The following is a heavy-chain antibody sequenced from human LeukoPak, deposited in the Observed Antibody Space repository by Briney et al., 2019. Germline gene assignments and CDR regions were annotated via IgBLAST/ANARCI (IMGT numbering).Heavy chain of an antibody. Sequence: PSETLSLTCAVYGGSFSGYYWSWIRQPPGKGLEWVGEINHSGSTNYNPSLKSRVTISVDTSKNQLSLKLSSVTAADTAVYYCARRGRGYYYDSSGPIDYWGQGTLVTVSS. CDR3: ARRGRGYYYDSSGPIDY. J-gene: IGHJ4*02. CDR2: INHSGST. D-gene: IGHD3-22*01. V-gene: IGHV4-34*01. CDR1: GGSFSGYY.